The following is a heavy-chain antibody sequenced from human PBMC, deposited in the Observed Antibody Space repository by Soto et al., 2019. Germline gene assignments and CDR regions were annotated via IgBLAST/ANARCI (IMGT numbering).Heavy chain of an antibody. V-gene: IGHV4-31*03. CDR2: IYYSGST. CDR3: ARIGYCISTSCPFFDS. Sequence: QVPLQESGPGLVKPSQTLSLTCTVSGCSISSGGYYWSWIRKHPGKGLEWIGYIYYSGSTYYNPSLKSRVTMSLDTSKNQFALKLSSVTSADTAVYYCARIGYCISTSCPFFDSWGQGTLVTVSS. J-gene: IGHJ4*02. D-gene: IGHD2-2*01. CDR1: GCSISSGGYY.